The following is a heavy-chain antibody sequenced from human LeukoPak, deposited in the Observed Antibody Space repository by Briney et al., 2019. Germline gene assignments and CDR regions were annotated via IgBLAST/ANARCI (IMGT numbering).Heavy chain of an antibody. CDR2: ISYDGSNT. D-gene: IGHD1-14*01. Sequence: PGRSLRLSCAASGFTFSSYVMHWVRQAPGKGLEWVAVISYDGSNTNYEDSVKGQFTISRDNLKNTLYLQMNSLRAEDTALYYCARGPSITTVSYFQYWGQGTLVTVSS. J-gene: IGHJ4*02. CDR3: ARGPSITTVSYFQY. V-gene: IGHV3-30*01. CDR1: GFTFSSYV.